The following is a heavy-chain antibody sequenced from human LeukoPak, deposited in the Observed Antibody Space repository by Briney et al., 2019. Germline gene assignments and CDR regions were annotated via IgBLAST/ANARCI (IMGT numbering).Heavy chain of an antibody. CDR3: ARDAQRGFDYSNSLEY. J-gene: IGHJ4*01. CDR2: IWREGSNR. Sequence: GGSLRLSCAASGFIYRHYGMHWVPQAPGKGLEWVADIWREGSNRFYAGPVKGRFTISRDNSQTTLCLQMNSLRAEDTAMYYCARDAQRGFDYSNSLEYWGHGTLVTVSS. D-gene: IGHD4-11*01. CDR1: GFIYRHYG. V-gene: IGHV3-33*04.